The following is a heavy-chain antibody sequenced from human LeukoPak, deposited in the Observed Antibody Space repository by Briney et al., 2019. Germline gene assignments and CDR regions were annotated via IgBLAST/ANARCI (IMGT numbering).Heavy chain of an antibody. V-gene: IGHV4-59*01. CDR3: ARGVYIAAAQYGY. CDR1: GGSISSYY. J-gene: IGHJ4*02. CDR2: IYYSGTT. D-gene: IGHD6-13*01. Sequence: SETLSLTCTVSGGSISSYYWSWIRQPPGKGLEWIGYIYYSGTTNYNPSLKSRVTVSVDTSKNQFSLKLSSVTAADTAVYYCARGVYIAAAQYGYWGQGTLVTVSS.